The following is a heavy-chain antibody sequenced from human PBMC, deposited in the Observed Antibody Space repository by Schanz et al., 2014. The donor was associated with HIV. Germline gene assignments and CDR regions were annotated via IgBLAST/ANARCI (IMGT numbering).Heavy chain of an antibody. J-gene: IGHJ4*02. CDR3: AKSSRIYMAIAVE. CDR2: ISYDGSDI. Sequence: QVQLVESGGGVVQPGRSLRLSCAASGFIFKNYGMHWVRQAPGKGLEWMADISYDGSDINYADSVKGRFTISRDNSRDTLYLQMNSLRAEDTAVYYCAKSSRIYMAIAVEWGQGTLVTVSS. D-gene: IGHD6-19*01. CDR1: GFIFKNYG. V-gene: IGHV3-30*18.